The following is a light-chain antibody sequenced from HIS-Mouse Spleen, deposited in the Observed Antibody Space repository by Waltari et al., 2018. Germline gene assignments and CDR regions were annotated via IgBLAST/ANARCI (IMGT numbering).Light chain of an antibody. J-gene: IGLJ2*01. CDR1: ALPKKY. CDR3: YSTDSSGNHRV. CDR2: EDS. V-gene: IGLV3-10*01. Sequence: SYELTQPPSVSVSPGQTARITCSGDALPKKYAYWYQQKSGQAPVLVIYEDSKQPSGIPERFPGSSSGTMATLTISGAQVEDEADYYCYSTDSSGNHRVFGGGTKLTVL.